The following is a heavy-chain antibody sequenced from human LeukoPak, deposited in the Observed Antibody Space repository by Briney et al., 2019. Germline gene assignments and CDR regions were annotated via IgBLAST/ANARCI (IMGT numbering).Heavy chain of an antibody. CDR2: ISSSSYI. J-gene: IGHJ5*02. CDR3: ARENWYLYNNNWYKTWFDP. V-gene: IGHV3-21*01. D-gene: IGHD6-13*01. CDR1: GFIFSSYN. Sequence: GGSLRLSCAGSGFIFSSYNMIWVRQAPGKGLEWVSSISSSSYIYYADSVKGRFTISRHNAKNSLYLQMNSLRAEDTAVYYCARENWYLYNNNWYKTWFDPWGQGTLVTVSS.